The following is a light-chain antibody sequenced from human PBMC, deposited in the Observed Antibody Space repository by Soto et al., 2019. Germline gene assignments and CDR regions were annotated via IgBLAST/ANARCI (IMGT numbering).Light chain of an antibody. V-gene: IGLV3-21*02. CDR3: QVWDTSSEGVA. Sequence: SYELAQPPSVSVAPGQTARIPCGGNNIGSKSVHWYQQKAGQAPELVVFDDTVRPAGIPERLAGSNSGNSATLTISRVEAGDEDDYYCQVWDTSSEGVAFGGGTKLTVL. CDR1: NIGSKS. CDR2: DDT. J-gene: IGLJ2*01.